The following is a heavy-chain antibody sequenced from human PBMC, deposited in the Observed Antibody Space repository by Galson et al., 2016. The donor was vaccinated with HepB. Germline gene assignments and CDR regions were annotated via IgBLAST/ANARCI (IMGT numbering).Heavy chain of an antibody. Sequence: SLRLSCAASTFTLRTYAVSWVRQAPGRGLEWVSGISGSGAKTYYADSVKGRFTISRDNSKNSLSLEMNSLRAEDTAVYYCARDKKYPVLTAFYYYGMDVWGQGTTVTVSS. CDR2: ISGSGAKT. V-gene: IGHV3-23*01. CDR1: TFTLRTYA. D-gene: IGHD2-2*01. J-gene: IGHJ6*02. CDR3: ARDKKYPVLTAFYYYGMDV.